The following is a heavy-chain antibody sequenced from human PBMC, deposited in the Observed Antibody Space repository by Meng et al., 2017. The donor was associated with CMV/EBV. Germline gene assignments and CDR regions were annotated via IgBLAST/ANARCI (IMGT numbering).Heavy chain of an antibody. D-gene: IGHD5-24*01. CDR1: GFTGSSNY. CDR2: IYSGGST. J-gene: IGHJ6*02. Sequence: ASGFTGSSNYMSWVRQAPGKGLEWVSVIYSGGSTYYADSVKGRFTISRDNSKNTLYLQMNSLRAEDTAVYYCALGWLQYGSGGMDVWGQGTTVTVSS. V-gene: IGHV3-66*02. CDR3: ALGWLQYGSGGMDV.